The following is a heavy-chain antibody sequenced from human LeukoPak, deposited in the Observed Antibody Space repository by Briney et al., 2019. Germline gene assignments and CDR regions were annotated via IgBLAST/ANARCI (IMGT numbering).Heavy chain of an antibody. CDR2: ISGSGGST. V-gene: IGHV3-23*01. CDR1: GFTSSSYA. Sequence: GGSLRLSCAASGFTSSSYAMSWVRQAPGKGLEWVSAISGSGGSTYYADSVKGRFTISRDNSKNTLYLQMNSLRAEDTAVYYCAKGPSYYYYYGMDVWGQGTTVTVSS. CDR3: AKGPSYYYYYGMDV. J-gene: IGHJ6*02.